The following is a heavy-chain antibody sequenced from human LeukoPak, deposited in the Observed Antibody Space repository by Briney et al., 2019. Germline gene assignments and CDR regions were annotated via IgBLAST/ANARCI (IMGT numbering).Heavy chain of an antibody. J-gene: IGHJ4*02. V-gene: IGHV4-59*01. CDR2: IYYSGST. Sequence: SETLSLTCTFSGGSISSYYWSWIREPPGKGLEWIGYIYYSGSTNYNPSLKSRVTISVDTSKNQFSLKLSSMTAADTAVYYCARGLMMAVAGRGEFHYWGQGTLVIVSS. CDR1: GGSISSYY. D-gene: IGHD6-13*01. CDR3: ARGLMMAVAGRGEFHY.